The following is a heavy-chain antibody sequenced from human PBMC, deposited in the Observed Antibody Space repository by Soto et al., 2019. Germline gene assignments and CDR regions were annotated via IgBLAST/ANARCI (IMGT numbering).Heavy chain of an antibody. Sequence: QVQLPESGPGLVKPSQTLFLTCTVSGGSISRGGYYWSWIRQHPGTVLEWIGYIYYSGCTYYNPSQKIRVTISVDTSKNQCSLKLSSVTASDTAVYYCARGLRVLPLLGYSFDIWGQGTMVNFSS. J-gene: IGHJ3*02. V-gene: IGHV4-31*03. D-gene: IGHD2-15*01. CDR1: GGSISRGGYY. CDR2: IYYSGCT. CDR3: ARGLRVLPLLGYSFDI.